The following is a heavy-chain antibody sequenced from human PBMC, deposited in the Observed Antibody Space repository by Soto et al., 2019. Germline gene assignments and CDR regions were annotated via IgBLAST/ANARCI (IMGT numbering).Heavy chain of an antibody. Sequence: QLQLQESGPGLVKPSETLSLTCTVSGGSISSSSYYWGWIRQPPGKGLEWIGDIYYSGSTYYNPSLNSRVTISADTSKNQFSLKLSSVTAADTAVYYWPRHRGKPSTWLVLGGWFDPWGQGTLVTVSS. V-gene: IGHV4-39*01. CDR2: IYYSGST. D-gene: IGHD6-19*01. CDR3: PRHRGKPSTWLVLGGWFDP. CDR1: GGSISSSSYY. J-gene: IGHJ5*02.